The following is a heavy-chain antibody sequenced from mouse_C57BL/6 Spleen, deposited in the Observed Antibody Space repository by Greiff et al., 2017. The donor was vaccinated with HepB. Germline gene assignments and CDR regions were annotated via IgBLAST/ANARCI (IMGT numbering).Heavy chain of an antibody. Sequence: VQLQQPGAELVKPGASVKLSCKASGYTFTSYWMHWVKQRPGQGLEWIGMIHPNSGSTNYNEKFKSKATLTVDKSSSTAYMKLSSLTSEDSAVYYCARGTTVVATSYFDYWGQGTTLTVSS. J-gene: IGHJ2*01. D-gene: IGHD1-1*01. CDR3: ARGTTVVATSYFDY. V-gene: IGHV1-64*01. CDR2: IHPNSGST. CDR1: GYTFTSYW.